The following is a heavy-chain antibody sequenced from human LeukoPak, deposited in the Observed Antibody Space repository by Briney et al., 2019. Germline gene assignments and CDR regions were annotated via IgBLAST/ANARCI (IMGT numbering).Heavy chain of an antibody. CDR1: GFTFSRYE. J-gene: IGHJ6*04. V-gene: IGHV3-48*03. Sequence: PGGSLRLSCAASGFTFSRYEMNWVRQAPGEGLEWLSYISSSGSTIYYADSVKGRFTISRDNAKNSLYLQMNSLRAEDTAVYYCAELGITMIGGVWGKGTTVTISS. CDR2: ISSSGSTI. CDR3: AELGITMIGGV. D-gene: IGHD3-10*02.